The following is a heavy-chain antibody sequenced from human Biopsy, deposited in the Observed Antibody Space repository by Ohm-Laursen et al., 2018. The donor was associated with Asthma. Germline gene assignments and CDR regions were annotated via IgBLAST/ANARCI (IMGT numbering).Heavy chain of an antibody. CDR3: ARHWDWGSFFDY. CDR2: ISYTGSA. CDR1: GGSMSSSSYY. J-gene: IGHJ4*02. D-gene: IGHD7-27*01. V-gene: IGHV4-39*01. Sequence: SGTLSLTCTVSGGSMSSSSYYWGWIRQPPGKGLEWMGSISYTGSAYHNPSLKSRVTMSVDTSKNHFSLKRSSVTAADTAVYYCARHWDWGSFFDYWGQGTPVTVSS.